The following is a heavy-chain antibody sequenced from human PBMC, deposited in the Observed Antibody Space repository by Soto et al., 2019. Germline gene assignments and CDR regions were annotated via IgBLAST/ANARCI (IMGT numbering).Heavy chain of an antibody. V-gene: IGHV4-59*01. J-gene: IGHJ4*02. CDR3: AGADSSGYLPGY. CDR1: GGSISNYY. D-gene: IGHD3-22*01. CDR2: IYYSGST. Sequence: SELLSLNYTVSGGSISNYYWSWIRQPPGKGLEWIGYIYYSGSTNYNPSLKSRVTISVDTSKNQFSLKLSSVTAADTAVYYCAGADSSGYLPGYWGQGTLVTVSS.